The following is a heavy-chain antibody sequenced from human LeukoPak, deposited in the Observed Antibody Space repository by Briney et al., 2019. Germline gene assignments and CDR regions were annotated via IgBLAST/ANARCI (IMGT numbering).Heavy chain of an antibody. Sequence: RSLLLSCAASGFTCSSYGMQWVRQAPGKGLEGGAVIWYDGSNKYYADSVKGRFTISRDNSKNTLYLQMNSLRAEDTAVYYCARDYAGENWFDPWGQGTLVTVSS. D-gene: IGHD3-16*01. J-gene: IGHJ5*02. V-gene: IGHV3-33*01. CDR3: ARDYAGENWFDP. CDR1: GFTCSSYG. CDR2: IWYDGSNK.